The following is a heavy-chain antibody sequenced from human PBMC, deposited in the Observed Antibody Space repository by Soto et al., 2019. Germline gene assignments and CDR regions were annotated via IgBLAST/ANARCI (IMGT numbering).Heavy chain of an antibody. V-gene: IGHV1-18*01. CDR3: ARSRYYFDY. Sequence: QVHLVQSGGEVKKPGDSVKVSCKASGYTLKNYGIGWVRQAPGLGPEWVGWIKVDNGDTKYAEKLQGRVTLTTDTSTSTAYMELWNLRSDDTAFYYCARSRYYFDYWGQRTLVTVSS. CDR2: IKVDNGDT. J-gene: IGHJ4*02. CDR1: GYTLKNYG.